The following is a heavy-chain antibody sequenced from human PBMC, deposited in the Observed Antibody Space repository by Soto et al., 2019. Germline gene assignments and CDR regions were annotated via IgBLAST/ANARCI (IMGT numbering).Heavy chain of an antibody. CDR2: IYYSGST. CDR3: ARARGYDYFWYFDL. CDR1: GGSISSYY. J-gene: IGHJ2*01. V-gene: IGHV4-59*01. Sequence: QVQLQESGPGLVKPSETLSLTCTVSGGSISSYYWSWIRQPPGKGLEWIGYIYYSGSTNYNPSLKSRVTISVDTSKNHFSLKLSSVTAADTAVYYCARARGYDYFWYFDLWGRGTLVTVSS. D-gene: IGHD5-12*01.